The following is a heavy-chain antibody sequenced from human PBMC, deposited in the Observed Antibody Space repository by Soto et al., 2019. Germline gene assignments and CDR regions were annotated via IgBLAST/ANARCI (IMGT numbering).Heavy chain of an antibody. D-gene: IGHD6-6*01. CDR3: ATLYSGSSETFDY. V-gene: IGHV3-30*04. Sequence: GGSLRLSCTASGFTFSSYAMHWVRQAPGRGLEWVSVTSNNGVNKWYADSVKGRFTISRDNSKNSLYLHMNSLTDEDTAVYYCATLYSGSSETFDYWGQGTLVTVSS. CDR2: TSNNGVNK. CDR1: GFTFSSYA. J-gene: IGHJ4*02.